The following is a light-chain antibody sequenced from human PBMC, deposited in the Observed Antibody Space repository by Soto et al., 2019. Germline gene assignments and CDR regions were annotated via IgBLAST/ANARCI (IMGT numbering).Light chain of an antibody. V-gene: IGLV2-14*01. CDR1: SSDVGGYNY. CDR3: RSYTSSSALV. J-gene: IGLJ2*01. CDR2: DVS. Sequence: QSALTQPASVSGSPGQSITISCTGTSSDVGGYNYVPWYQQHPGKAPKLMIYDVSNRPSGVSNRFSGSKSGNTASLTISGLQAEDEADYYCRSYTSSSALVFGGGTKVTVL.